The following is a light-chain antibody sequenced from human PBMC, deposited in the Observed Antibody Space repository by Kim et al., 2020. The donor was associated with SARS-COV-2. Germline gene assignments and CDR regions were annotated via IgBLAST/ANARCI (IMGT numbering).Light chain of an antibody. Sequence: EIVMTQSPATLSVSPGERVTLSCRASQSVSDNLAWYQQKPGQPPRLLIYGTSTRANDVPTRFSGSGSGTEFTLTISSLQSEDCAVYFCQQFDSWPLTFGGGTKLEI. CDR2: GTS. CDR3: QQFDSWPLT. V-gene: IGKV3-15*01. J-gene: IGKJ4*01. CDR1: QSVSDN.